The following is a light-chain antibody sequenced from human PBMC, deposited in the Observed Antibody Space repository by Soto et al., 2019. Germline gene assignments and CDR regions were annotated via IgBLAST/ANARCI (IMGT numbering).Light chain of an antibody. V-gene: IGLV2-14*01. CDR3: SSYTSSSTPVV. CDR1: SSDVGGYNY. J-gene: IGLJ2*01. CDR2: EVS. Sequence: QSALTQPASVSGSPGQSITISCTGTSSDVGGYNYVSWYQQHPGKAPKLMIYEVSNRPSGVSNLFSGSKSGNTASLTISGLQAEDEADYYCSSYTSSSTPVVFGGGTKVTVL.